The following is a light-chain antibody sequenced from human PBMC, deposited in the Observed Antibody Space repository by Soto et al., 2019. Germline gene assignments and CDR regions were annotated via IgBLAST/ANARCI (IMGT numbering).Light chain of an antibody. CDR1: SSDVGLYNR. CDR2: EVT. V-gene: IGLV2-18*02. J-gene: IGLJ2*01. CDR3: SSFTSSATEV. Sequence: QSALTQPPSVSGSPGQSVTISCTGTSSDVGLYNRVSWYQQPPGTAPKLMIYEVTNRPSAVPDRFSDYKSGNTASLTISGLQAEDEADYYCSSFTSSATEVFGGGTKLTVL.